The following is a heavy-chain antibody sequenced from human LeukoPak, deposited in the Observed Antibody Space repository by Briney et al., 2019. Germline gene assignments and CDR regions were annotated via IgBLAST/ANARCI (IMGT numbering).Heavy chain of an antibody. CDR1: GFTFSSYA. Sequence: RGSPRLSCAASGFTFSSYAMSWVRQAPGKGLERVSAISGSGGSAYYANSVKGWFAISRDHSKNTLYLQMNSLRVEDTAVYYCAKVIVGSTYFFDYWGQGTLVTVSS. J-gene: IGHJ4*02. CDR2: ISGSGGSA. V-gene: IGHV3-23*01. CDR3: AKVIVGSTYFFDY. D-gene: IGHD1-26*01.